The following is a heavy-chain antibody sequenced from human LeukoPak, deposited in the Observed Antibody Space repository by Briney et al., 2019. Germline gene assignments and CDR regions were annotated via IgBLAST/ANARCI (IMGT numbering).Heavy chain of an antibody. V-gene: IGHV3-33*01. CDR2: IWYDGSNK. Sequence: GRSLRPSCAASGFTFSSYGMHWVRQAPGKGLEWVAVIWYDGSNKYHVDSVKGRFTISRDNSKNTLYLQMNSLRAEDTAVYYCARGAYGSGTYHDFDIWGQGTMVTVSS. CDR3: ARGAYGSGTYHDFDI. CDR1: GFTFSSYG. J-gene: IGHJ3*02. D-gene: IGHD3-10*01.